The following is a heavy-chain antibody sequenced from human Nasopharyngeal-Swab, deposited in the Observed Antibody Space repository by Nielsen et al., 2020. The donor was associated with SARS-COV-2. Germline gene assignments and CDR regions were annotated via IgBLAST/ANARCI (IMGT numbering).Heavy chain of an antibody. CDR2: ISSIGSTT. Sequence: GGSLRPSCEASGFTFSSYRMNWVRQAPGKGREWVSYISSIGSTTYYADSVKGRFTITRDNAKNSLYLQMNSLRAEDTSMYYCAGGKYSSSSWNYWGQGTLVTVSS. V-gene: IGHV3-48*01. D-gene: IGHD6-6*01. J-gene: IGHJ4*02. CDR3: AGGKYSSSSWNY. CDR1: GFTFSSYR.